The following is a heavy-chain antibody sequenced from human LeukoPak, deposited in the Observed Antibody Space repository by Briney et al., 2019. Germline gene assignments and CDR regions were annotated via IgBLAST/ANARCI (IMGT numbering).Heavy chain of an antibody. J-gene: IGHJ3*02. V-gene: IGHV4-59*01. Sequence: PSETLSLTCTVSGGSISSYYWSWIRQPPGKGLEWIGYIYDSGSTNCNPSLKSRVTISVDTSKNQFSLKLSSVTAADTAVFYCASLTTADAFDIWGQGTMVTVSS. CDR3: ASLTTADAFDI. CDR1: GGSISSYY. CDR2: IYDSGST. D-gene: IGHD3-22*01.